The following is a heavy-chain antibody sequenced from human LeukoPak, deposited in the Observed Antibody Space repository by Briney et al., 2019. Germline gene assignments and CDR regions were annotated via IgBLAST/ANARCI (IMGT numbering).Heavy chain of an antibody. CDR3: ARTYRSSSGRSGFDY. D-gene: IGHD6-13*01. CDR1: GGTSSSYA. J-gene: IGHJ4*02. Sequence: GASVKVSCKASGGTSSSYAISWVRQAPGQGLEWMGRIIPILGIANYAQKFQGRVTITADKSTSTAYMELSSLRSEDTAVYYCARTYRSSSGRSGFDYWGQGTLVTVSS. CDR2: IIPILGIA. V-gene: IGHV1-69*04.